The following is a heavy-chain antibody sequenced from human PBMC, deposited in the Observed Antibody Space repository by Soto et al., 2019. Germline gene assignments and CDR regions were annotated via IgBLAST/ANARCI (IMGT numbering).Heavy chain of an antibody. Sequence: QVQVQKWGAGLLKPSETLSLTCVINGGSFSDYYWSWVRQPPGKGLEWIGEINHSGITDSNPSLKSRFTISLDASRSEFSLKLTSVTAADTAVYYCARGRSSVPDRRGIGYYGLDVWGQGTTVTVS. V-gene: IGHV4-34*01. J-gene: IGHJ6*02. D-gene: IGHD6-6*01. CDR3: ARGRSSVPDRRGIGYYGLDV. CDR2: INHSGIT. CDR1: GGSFSDYY.